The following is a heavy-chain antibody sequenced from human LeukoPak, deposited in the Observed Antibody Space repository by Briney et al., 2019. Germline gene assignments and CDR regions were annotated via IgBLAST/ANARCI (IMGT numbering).Heavy chain of an antibody. CDR3: ARAVGEATDYGGMGDYFDY. D-gene: IGHD4-23*01. V-gene: IGHV4-31*03. CDR2: IYYSGST. CDR1: GGSISSGGYY. J-gene: IGHJ4*02. Sequence: SETLSLTCTVSGGSISSGGYYWSWIRQHPGKGLEWIGYIYYSGSTYYNPSLKGRVTISVDTSKNQFSLKLSSVTAADTAVYYCARAVGEATDYGGMGDYFDYWGQGTLVTVSS.